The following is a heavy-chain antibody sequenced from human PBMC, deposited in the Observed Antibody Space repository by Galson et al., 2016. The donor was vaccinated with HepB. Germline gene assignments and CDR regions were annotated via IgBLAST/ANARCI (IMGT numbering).Heavy chain of an antibody. J-gene: IGHJ6*02. V-gene: IGHV3-23*01. D-gene: IGHD5-18*01. Sequence: SLRLSCAASGFTFSSYAMTWVRQAPGKGLEWVSAISGSGDSTYYADSVRGRFTISRDNSKNTLYLQMNSPRAEDTAVYFCANIIRNMVKFYYYGMAVWGQGTTVTVSS. CDR2: ISGSGDST. CDR1: GFTFSSYA. CDR3: ANIIRNMVKFYYYGMAV.